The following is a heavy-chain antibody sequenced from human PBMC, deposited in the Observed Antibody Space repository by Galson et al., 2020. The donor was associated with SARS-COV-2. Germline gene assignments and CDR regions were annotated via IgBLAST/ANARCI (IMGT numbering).Heavy chain of an antibody. CDR3: ADRREGNSWDIVDFDY. V-gene: IGHV2-5*02. Sequence: SGPTLVKPTQTLTLTCTFSGFSLSTSGVGVGWIRQPPGKDLEWLALIYWDDDKRYSPSLKSRLTITKDTSKNQVVLTMSNMDPVDTATDYCADRREGNSWDIVDFDYWGQGTLVTVSS. J-gene: IGHJ4*02. CDR2: IYWDDDK. D-gene: IGHD6-13*01. CDR1: GFSLSTSGVG.